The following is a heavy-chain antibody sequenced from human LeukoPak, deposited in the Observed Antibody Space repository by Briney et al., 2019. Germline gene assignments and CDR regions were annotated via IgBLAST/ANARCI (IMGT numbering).Heavy chain of an antibody. J-gene: IGHJ4*02. CDR2: INPNSGAT. D-gene: IGHD4-17*01. V-gene: IGHV1-2*02. CDR1: GYTLTDYY. Sequence: ASVKVSCKASGYTLTDYYMHWVRQAPGQGLEWMGWINPNSGATNYAQKFQGRVTMTRDTSIRTAYMELSRLRSDDTAVYYCARAPTTVTTDGYWGQGTLVTVSS. CDR3: ARAPTTVTTDGY.